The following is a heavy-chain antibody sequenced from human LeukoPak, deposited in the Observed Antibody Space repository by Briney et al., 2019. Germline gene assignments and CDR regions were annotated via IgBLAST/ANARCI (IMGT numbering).Heavy chain of an antibody. Sequence: GGSLRLSCAASGFTFSSYAMHWIRQAPGKGLEWVAVISYDGSNKYYADSVKGRFTISRDNSKNTLYLQMNSLRAEDTAVYYCARGGGLDVWGQGATVTVSS. CDR1: GFTFSSYA. J-gene: IGHJ6*02. CDR3: ARGGGLDV. V-gene: IGHV3-30-3*01. D-gene: IGHD3-16*01. CDR2: ISYDGSNK.